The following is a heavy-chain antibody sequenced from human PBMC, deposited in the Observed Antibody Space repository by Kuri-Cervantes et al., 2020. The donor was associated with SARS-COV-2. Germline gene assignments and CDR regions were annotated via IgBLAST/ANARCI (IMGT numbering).Heavy chain of an antibody. D-gene: IGHD4-17*01. CDR3: ARDTGMTTVPKDYYYGMGV. V-gene: IGHV1-69*10. Sequence: SVKVSCKASGYTFTSYGISWVRQAPGQGLEWMGGIIPILGIANYAQKFQGRVTITADKSTSTAYMELSSLRSEDTAVYYCARDTGMTTVPKDYYYGMGVWGQGTTVTVSS. CDR2: IIPILGIA. J-gene: IGHJ6*02. CDR1: GYTFTSYG.